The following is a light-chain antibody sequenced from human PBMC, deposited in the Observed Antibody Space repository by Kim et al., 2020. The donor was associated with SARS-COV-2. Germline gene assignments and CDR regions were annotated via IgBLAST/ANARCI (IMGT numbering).Light chain of an antibody. CDR3: QSYDSGLSGSEV. J-gene: IGLJ3*02. V-gene: IGLV1-40*01. CDR2: GNS. Sequence: RATISTGSSSNIEAGYEVHWYQQLPGTAPKLLIYGNSNRPSGVPDRFSGSKSGTSASLAITGLQAEDEADYYCQSYDSGLSGSEVFGGGTQLTVL. CDR1: SSNIEAGYE.